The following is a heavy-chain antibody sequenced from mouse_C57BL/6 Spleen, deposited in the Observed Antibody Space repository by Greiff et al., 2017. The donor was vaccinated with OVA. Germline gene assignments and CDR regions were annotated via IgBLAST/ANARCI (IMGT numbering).Heavy chain of an antibody. Sequence: EVKLLESGPGLVKPSQSLSLTCSVTGYSITSGYYWNWSRQFPGNKQEWMGYISYDGSNNYNPFLKNRISITRDTSKNQFFLKLNSVTTEDTATYYCARGASTPFDYWGQGTTLTVSS. CDR2: ISYDGSN. V-gene: IGHV3-6*01. J-gene: IGHJ2*01. CDR1: GYSITSGYY. D-gene: IGHD6-1*01. CDR3: ARGASTPFDY.